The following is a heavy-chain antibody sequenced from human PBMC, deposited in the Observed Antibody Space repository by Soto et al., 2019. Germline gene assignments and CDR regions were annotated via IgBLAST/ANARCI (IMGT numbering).Heavy chain of an antibody. V-gene: IGHV1-18*01. CDR2: ISAYNGNT. J-gene: IGHJ4*02. CDR3: ARDRCTNGVCYTQPSDY. Sequence: ASVKVSCKASGYTFTRYGISWVRQAPGQGLEWMGWISAYNGNTNYAQKLQGRVTMTTDTSTSTAYMELRSLRSDDTAVYYCARDRCTNGVCYTQPSDYWGQGTLVTVSS. CDR1: GYTFTRYG. D-gene: IGHD2-8*01.